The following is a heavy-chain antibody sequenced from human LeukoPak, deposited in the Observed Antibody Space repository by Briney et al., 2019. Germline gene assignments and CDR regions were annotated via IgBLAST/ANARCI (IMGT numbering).Heavy chain of an antibody. CDR2: ISSNGGST. V-gene: IGHV3-64*01. CDR3: ARGVDSSGYYYYYYGMDV. Sequence: GGSLRLSCAASGFTLSSYAMHWVRQAPGKGLEYVSAISSNGGSTYYANSVKGRFTISRDNPKNTLYLQMGSLRAEDMAVYYCARGVDSSGYYYYYYGMDVWGQGTTVTVSS. D-gene: IGHD3-22*01. J-gene: IGHJ6*02. CDR1: GFTLSSYA.